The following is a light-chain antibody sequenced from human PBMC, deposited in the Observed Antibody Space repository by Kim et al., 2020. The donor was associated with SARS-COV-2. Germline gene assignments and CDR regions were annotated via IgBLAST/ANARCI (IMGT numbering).Light chain of an antibody. V-gene: IGLV2-23*02. CDR1: SSDVGPYNL. CDR2: EVS. CDR3: CSYAGSSTFYV. J-gene: IGLJ1*01. Sequence: QSALTQPASVSGSPGQSITISCTGTSSDVGPYNLVSWYQQHPGKAPKLMIFEVSKRPSGVSNRFPGSKSANTASLTISGLQAEDEADYYCCSYAGSSTFYVFGTGTKVTVL.